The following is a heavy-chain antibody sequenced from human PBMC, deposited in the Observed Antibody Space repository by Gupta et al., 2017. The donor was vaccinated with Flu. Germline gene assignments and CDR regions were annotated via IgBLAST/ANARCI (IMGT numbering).Heavy chain of an antibody. CDR2: ISGSGCST. D-gene: IGHD2-15*01. J-gene: IGHJ3*02. Sequence: EVQLLESGGGLVQPGGSLSLYCAATGFTFSSYAMSWVCQAPGKGLEWVSAISGSGCSTYYADSVKGRFTISRDNSKNTLYLQMNSLRAEDTAVYYCAKDEEFVAHNAFDIWGQGTMVTVSS. V-gene: IGHV3-23*01. CDR1: GFTFSSYA. CDR3: AKDEEFVAHNAFDI.